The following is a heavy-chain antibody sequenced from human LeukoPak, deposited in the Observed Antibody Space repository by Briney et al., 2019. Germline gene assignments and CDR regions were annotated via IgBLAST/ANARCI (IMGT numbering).Heavy chain of an antibody. CDR1: GFTFSSYS. CDR3: ARGGYYDK. J-gene: IGHJ4*02. Sequence: GGSLRLSCAASGFTFSSYSMNWVRQAPGKGLEWVSFISSSGSDIYYADSVKGRFTVSRDNTKYSLYLQMNSLRVEDTAVYYCARGGYYDKWGQGTLVTVSS. CDR2: ISSSGSDI. D-gene: IGHD1-26*01. V-gene: IGHV3-21*01.